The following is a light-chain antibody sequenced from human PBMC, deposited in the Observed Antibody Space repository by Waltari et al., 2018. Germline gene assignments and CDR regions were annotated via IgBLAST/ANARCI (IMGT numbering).Light chain of an antibody. Sequence: DIVMTQSPDSLAVSLGERATINCKSSQSVLYSSNNKNYLAWYQQRPGQPPKLLIYWASIRESRVPDRFSGSGSGTDFALTISSLQAEDVAVYYCQQYYSTLYTFGQGTKLEIK. CDR2: WAS. CDR3: QQYYSTLYT. J-gene: IGKJ2*01. V-gene: IGKV4-1*01. CDR1: QSVLYSSNNKNY.